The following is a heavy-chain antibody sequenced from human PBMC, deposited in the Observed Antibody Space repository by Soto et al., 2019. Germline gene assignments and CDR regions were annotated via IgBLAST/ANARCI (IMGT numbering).Heavy chain of an antibody. V-gene: IGHV4-34*01. J-gene: IGHJ4*02. CDR1: GGSFSGYY. CDR2: INHSGST. D-gene: IGHD2-21*01. CDR3: AREVVVVIARRYYFDY. Sequence: PSETLSLTCAVYGGSFSGYYWSWIRQPPGKGLEWIGEINHSGSTNYNPSLKSRVTISVDTSKNQFSLKLSSVTAADTAVYYCAREVVVVIARRYYFDYWGQGTLVTVSS.